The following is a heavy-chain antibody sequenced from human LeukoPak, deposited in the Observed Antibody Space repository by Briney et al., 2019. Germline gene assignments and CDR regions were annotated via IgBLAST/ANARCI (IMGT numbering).Heavy chain of an antibody. J-gene: IGHJ4*02. CDR1: GFTLSNYA. CDR2: LSGSGGTI. D-gene: IGHD3-22*01. V-gene: IGHV3-23*01. CDR3: AIDSDSTGYQANYFDY. Sequence: GGSLRLSCEASGFTLSNYAMSWVRQAPGKGLEWVSTLSGSGGTIYYADSVKGRFTISRDNSKNTLYLQVNSLRAEDTAIYYCAIDSDSTGYQANYFDYWGQGTLVTVSS.